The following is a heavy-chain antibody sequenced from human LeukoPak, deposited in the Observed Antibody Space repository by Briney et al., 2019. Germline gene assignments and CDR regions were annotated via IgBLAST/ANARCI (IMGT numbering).Heavy chain of an antibody. CDR1: GFAFHTYG. V-gene: IGHV3-23*01. J-gene: IGHJ4*02. CDR3: AKDKSWGFDY. CDR2: IDGNGAKT. D-gene: IGHD3-16*01. Sequence: GGSLRLSCAASGFAFHTYGMSWVRQAPGKGLEWVSAIDGNGAKTFYADPVKGRLTIFRDNSKNTLYLQMNILRAKDTAVYYCAKDKSWGFDYWGEGTLVTVSS.